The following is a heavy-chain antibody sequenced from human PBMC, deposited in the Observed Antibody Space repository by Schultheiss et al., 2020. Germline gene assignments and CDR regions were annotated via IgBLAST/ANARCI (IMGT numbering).Heavy chain of an antibody. CDR1: GGSIGSGGYH. CDR2: IYYSGST. J-gene: IGHJ4*01. D-gene: IGHD2-2*01. CDR3: ARYPRTYFDY. V-gene: IGHV4-30-4*08. Sequence: SETLSLTCTVSGGSIGSGGYHWSWIRQLPGKGLEWIGYIYYSGSTYYNPSLKSRITISLDTSKNQFSLKLSSVTAADTAVYYCARYPRTYFDYWGQGTLVTVSS.